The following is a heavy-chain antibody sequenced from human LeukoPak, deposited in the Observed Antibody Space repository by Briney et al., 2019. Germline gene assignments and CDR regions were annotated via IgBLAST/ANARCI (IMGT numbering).Heavy chain of an antibody. Sequence: SGPALVKPTQTLTLTCTFSGFSLSTSGMRVSWIRQPPGKALEWLARIDWDDDKFYSTSLKTRLTLSKDTSKNQVVLTMTNMDPVDTATYYCARDVVPAAGGVYNWFDPWGQGTLVTVSS. D-gene: IGHD2-2*01. CDR3: ARDVVPAAGGVYNWFDP. CDR1: GFSLSTSGMR. J-gene: IGHJ5*02. V-gene: IGHV2-70*04. CDR2: IDWDDDK.